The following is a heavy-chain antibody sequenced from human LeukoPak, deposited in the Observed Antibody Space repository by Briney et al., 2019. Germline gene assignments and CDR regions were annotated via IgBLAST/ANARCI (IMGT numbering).Heavy chain of an antibody. V-gene: IGHV1-18*01. CDR2: SRAYSGDT. J-gene: IGHJ5*02. Sequence: ASVKVSCKASGYTFTTYAINWVRQAPGQGLEWMGWSRAYSGDTKYAQNFQGRVTMTTDTSTTTAYMELRSLRSDDTAVYYCARGTNWFDPWGQGTLVNVSS. CDR3: ARGTNWFDP. CDR1: GYTFTTYA.